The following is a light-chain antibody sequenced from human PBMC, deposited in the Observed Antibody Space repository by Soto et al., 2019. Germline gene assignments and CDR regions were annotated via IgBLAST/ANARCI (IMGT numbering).Light chain of an antibody. Sequence: DIQSTQWPACLCSWLVDIVTITCRASQGIRNDLGWYQQKPGKAPKRLIYAASSLQSGVPSRFSGSGSGTEFTLTISSLQPQDFATYYCLQHHSYPRTFGQGTKVDIK. CDR1: QGIRND. V-gene: IGKV1-17*01. CDR3: LQHHSYPRT. CDR2: AAS. J-gene: IGKJ1*01.